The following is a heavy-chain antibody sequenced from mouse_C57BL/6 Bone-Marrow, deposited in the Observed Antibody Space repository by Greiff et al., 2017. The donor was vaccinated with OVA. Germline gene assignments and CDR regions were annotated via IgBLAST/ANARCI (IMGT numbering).Heavy chain of an antibody. CDR2: INPNNGGT. CDR3: ARVLYYEYDGGAWFAY. J-gene: IGHJ3*01. D-gene: IGHD2-4*01. V-gene: IGHV1-26*01. Sequence: VQLQQSGPELVKPGASVKISCKASGYTFTDYYMNWVKQSHGKSLEWIGDINPNNGGTSYNQKFKGKATLTVDKSSSTAYMELRSLTSEDSAVYYCARVLYYEYDGGAWFAYWGQGTLVTVSA. CDR1: GYTFTDYY.